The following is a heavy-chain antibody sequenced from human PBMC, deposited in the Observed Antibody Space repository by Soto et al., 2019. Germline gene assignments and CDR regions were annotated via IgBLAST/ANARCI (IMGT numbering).Heavy chain of an antibody. J-gene: IGHJ4*02. D-gene: IGHD2-8*02. V-gene: IGHV3-48*03. CDR1: GFSLANFR. Sequence: PGGSLRLSCVASGFSLANFRMNWVRQSQGRGLERSSSISRRGATIYYAESWKGRFTISRDNATNSLLLQMNSLRDEDAALHYCTKEPHANIYWPYYIDFWGQGTPVTVSS. CDR3: TKEPHANIYWPYYIDF. CDR2: ISRRGATI.